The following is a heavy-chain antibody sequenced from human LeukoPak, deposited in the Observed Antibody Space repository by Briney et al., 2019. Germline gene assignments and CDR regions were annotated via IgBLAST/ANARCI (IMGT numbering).Heavy chain of an antibody. Sequence: GGSLRLSCAASGFTFSSYAMSWVRQAPGKGLEWVSAISASGGSTYYAESVKGRSTISRDNSKDTLYLLMNSLRAEDTAVYYCAKPADGYSSSLYYFDYWGQGTLVTVSS. V-gene: IGHV3-23*01. J-gene: IGHJ4*02. D-gene: IGHD6-13*01. CDR1: GFTFSSYA. CDR2: ISASGGST. CDR3: AKPADGYSSSLYYFDY.